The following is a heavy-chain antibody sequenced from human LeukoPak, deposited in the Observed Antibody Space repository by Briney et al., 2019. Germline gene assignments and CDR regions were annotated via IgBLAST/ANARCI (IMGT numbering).Heavy chain of an antibody. CDR2: ISAYNGNT. D-gene: IGHD2-15*01. V-gene: IGHV1-18*01. CDR1: GYTFTSYG. Sequence: ASVKVSCKASGYTFTSYGISWVRQAPGQGLEWMGWISAYNGNTNYAQKLQGRVTMTTDTSTSTAYMELRSLRSDDTAVYYCARSVVVAATEPSNYFDYWGQGTLVTVSS. J-gene: IGHJ4*02. CDR3: ARSVVVAATEPSNYFDY.